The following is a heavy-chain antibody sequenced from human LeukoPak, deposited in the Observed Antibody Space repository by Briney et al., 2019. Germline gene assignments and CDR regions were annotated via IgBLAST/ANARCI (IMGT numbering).Heavy chain of an antibody. CDR1: GGSISSAAFN. Sequence: SETLSLTCTVSGGSISSAAFNWSWIRQHPGKGLEWIGYIYYSGRTYYNPSLKSRVTISLDTSKNQFSLKLSSVTAADTAVYYCARDIRLAAAGNFDFWGQGTLVTVSS. J-gene: IGHJ4*02. D-gene: IGHD6-13*01. V-gene: IGHV4-31*03. CDR2: IYYSGRT. CDR3: ARDIRLAAAGNFDF.